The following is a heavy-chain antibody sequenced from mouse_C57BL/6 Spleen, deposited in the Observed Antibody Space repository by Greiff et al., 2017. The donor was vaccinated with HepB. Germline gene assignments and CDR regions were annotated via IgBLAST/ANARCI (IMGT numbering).Heavy chain of an antibody. Sequence: EVHLVESGGGLVKPGGSLKLSYAASGFTFSDYGMHWVRQAPEKGLEWVAYISSGSSTIYYADTLKGRFTISRDNAKNTLFLQMTSLRSEDTAMYYCARDDYNWYVDVWGTGTTVTVSS. CDR2: ISSGSSTI. CDR1: GFTFSDYG. D-gene: IGHD2-4*01. CDR3: ARDDYNWYVDV. J-gene: IGHJ1*03. V-gene: IGHV5-17*01.